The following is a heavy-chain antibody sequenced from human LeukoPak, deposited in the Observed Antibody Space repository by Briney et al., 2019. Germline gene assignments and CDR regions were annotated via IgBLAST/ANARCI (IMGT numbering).Heavy chain of an antibody. CDR1: TSTFSSNA. CDR3: ARAGGHCSSTPCYINWFDP. J-gene: IGHJ5*02. D-gene: IGHD2-2*02. CDR2: IWSDGTTE. V-gene: IGHV3-33*02. Sequence: GGSLRLSCAASTSTFSSNAMHWVRQAPGKGLEWVAVIWSDGTTEKYADSVKGRFTISRDSSTTTLFLQMNSLRAEDTAVYYCARAGGHCSSTPCYINWFDPWGQGTLVTVSS.